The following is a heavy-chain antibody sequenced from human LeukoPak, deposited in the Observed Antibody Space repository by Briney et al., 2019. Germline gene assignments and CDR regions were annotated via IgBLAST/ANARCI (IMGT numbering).Heavy chain of an antibody. J-gene: IGHJ4*02. CDR1: GGSSSLYY. CDR3: ARVRGVISKTSFDY. CDR2: IYYSGST. D-gene: IGHD3-10*01. V-gene: IGHV4-59*12. Sequence: SETLSLTCTVSGGSSSLYYWSWIRQPPGKGLEWIGYIYYSGSTYYNPSLKSRVTISEDTSKNQFALKLSSVTAADTAVYYCARVRGVISKTSFDYWGQGTLVSVSS.